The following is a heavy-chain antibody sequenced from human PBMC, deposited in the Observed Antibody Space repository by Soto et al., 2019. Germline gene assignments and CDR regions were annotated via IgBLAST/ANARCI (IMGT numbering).Heavy chain of an antibody. V-gene: IGHV3-21*01. J-gene: IGHJ3*02. D-gene: IGHD7-27*01. CDR3: ARGTGDERGDAFDI. CDR1: GFTFSSYS. CDR2: ISSSSSYI. Sequence: GESLKISCAASGFTFSSYSMNWVRQAPGKGLEWVSSISSSSSYIYYADSVKGRFTISRDNAKNSLYLQMNSLRAEDTAVYYCARGTGDERGDAFDIWGQGTMVTVSS.